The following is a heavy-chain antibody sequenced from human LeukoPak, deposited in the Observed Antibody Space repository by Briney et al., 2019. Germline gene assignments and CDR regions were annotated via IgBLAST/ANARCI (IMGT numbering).Heavy chain of an antibody. CDR1: GFTFSSYS. D-gene: IGHD3-22*01. CDR2: ISSSSSYI. Sequence: GGSLRLSCAASGFTFSSYSMNWVRQAPGKGLEWVSSISSSSSYIYYADSVKGRFTISRDNAKNSLYLQMNSLRAEDTAVYYCASSGSYYYDSSGYYDDAFDIWGQGTMVTVSS. J-gene: IGHJ3*02. V-gene: IGHV3-21*01. CDR3: ASSGSYYYDSSGYYDDAFDI.